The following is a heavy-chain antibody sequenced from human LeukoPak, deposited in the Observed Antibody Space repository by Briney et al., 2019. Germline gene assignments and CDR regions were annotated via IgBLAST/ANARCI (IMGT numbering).Heavy chain of an antibody. D-gene: IGHD6-19*01. J-gene: IGHJ4*02. CDR3: ARWARSSGRYFDY. Sequence: SETLSLTCTVSGGSISSSSYYWGWIRQPPGKGLEWIGSIYYSGSTYYNPSLKSRVTISVDTSKNQFSLKLSSVTAADTAVYYCARWARSSGRYFDYWGQGTPVTVSS. CDR2: IYYSGST. CDR1: GGSISSSSYY. V-gene: IGHV4-39*01.